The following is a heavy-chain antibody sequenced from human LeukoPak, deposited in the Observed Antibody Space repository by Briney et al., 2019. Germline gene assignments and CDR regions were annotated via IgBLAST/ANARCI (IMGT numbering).Heavy chain of an antibody. V-gene: IGHV1-69*06. J-gene: IGHJ3*02. D-gene: IGHD3-22*01. CDR1: GGTFRSYA. CDR3: ARTHDSSGPGAFDI. Sequence: SVKVSCKASGGTFRSYAISWVRQAPGQGLEWMGGIIPIFGTANYAQKFQGRVTITADKSTSTAYMELSSLRSEDTAVYYCARTHDSSGPGAFDIWGQGTMVTVSS. CDR2: IIPIFGTA.